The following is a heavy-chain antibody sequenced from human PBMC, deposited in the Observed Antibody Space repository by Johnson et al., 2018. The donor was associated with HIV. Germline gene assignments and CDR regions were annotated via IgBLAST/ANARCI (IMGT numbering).Heavy chain of an antibody. CDR3: ARERFLEWFGAFDI. CDR2: INQDGSEK. CDR1: EFIFSSYW. J-gene: IGHJ3*02. D-gene: IGHD3-3*01. Sequence: VQLVESGGGLVQPGGSLRLSCVVSEFIFSSYWMSWVRQAPGKGLEWVANINQDGSEKYYVDSTKGRFTISRDNAKNSLYLQMNSLRAEDTAVYYCARERFLEWFGAFDIWGQGTMVTVSS. V-gene: IGHV3-7*05.